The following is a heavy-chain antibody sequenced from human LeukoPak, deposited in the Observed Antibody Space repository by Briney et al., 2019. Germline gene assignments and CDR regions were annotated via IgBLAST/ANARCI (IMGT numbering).Heavy chain of an antibody. CDR3: ARDLITTSTRDFDY. J-gene: IGHJ4*02. CDR1: GYTFTSYY. V-gene: IGHV1-2*02. CDR2: INPNSGGT. D-gene: IGHD5-24*01. Sequence: DSVKVSCKASGYTFTSYYMHWVRQAPGQGLEWMGWINPNSGGTNYAQKFQGRVTMTRDTSISTAYMELSRLRSDDTAVYYCARDLITTSTRDFDYWGQGTLLTVSA.